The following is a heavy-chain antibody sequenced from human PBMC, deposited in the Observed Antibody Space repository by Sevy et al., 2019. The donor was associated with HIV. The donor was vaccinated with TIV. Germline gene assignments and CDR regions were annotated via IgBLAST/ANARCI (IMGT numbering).Heavy chain of an antibody. J-gene: IGHJ4*02. V-gene: IGHV4-59*08. Sequence: SETLSLTCTVSGGSITSLYWNWIRQPPGKGLEWIANIYYNGHINYNPSLKSRVTLSLERSKNQFPLRLSSVTAADTAMYYCAGENAWGRGYSWGQGTLVTVSS. CDR1: GGSITSLY. CDR3: AGENAWGRGYS. CDR2: IYYNGHI. D-gene: IGHD1-26*01.